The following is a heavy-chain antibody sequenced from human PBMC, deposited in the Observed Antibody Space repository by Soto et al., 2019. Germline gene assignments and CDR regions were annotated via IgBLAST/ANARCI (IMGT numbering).Heavy chain of an antibody. J-gene: IGHJ6*02. CDR3: ARSQGSSTSLEIYYYYYYGMDV. V-gene: IGHV1-69*01. D-gene: IGHD2-2*01. CDR2: IIPISGTA. Sequence: QVQLVQSGAEVKKPGSSVKVSCKASGGTFSSYAISWVRQAPGQGLEWMGGIIPISGTANYAQKFQGRTTIIADESTSTAYMELSSLRSEDTAVYYCARSQGSSTSLEIYYYYYYGMDVWGQGTTVTVS. CDR1: GGTFSSYA.